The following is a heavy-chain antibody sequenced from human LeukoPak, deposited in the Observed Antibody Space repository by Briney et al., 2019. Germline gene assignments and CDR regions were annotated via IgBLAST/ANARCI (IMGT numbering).Heavy chain of an antibody. V-gene: IGHV3-69-1*01. CDR2: IGGDGIA. CDR3: AKDRANWAIDD. D-gene: IGHD3-16*01. J-gene: IGHJ4*02. Sequence: GESLRLSCVATGFTFTDHPMNWVRQAPGKGLEWISYIGGDGIAFYADSVKGRFTASKDDARKSMYLQMNSMRVEDTAVYYCAKDRANWAIDDWGQGTQVTVSS. CDR1: GFTFTDHP.